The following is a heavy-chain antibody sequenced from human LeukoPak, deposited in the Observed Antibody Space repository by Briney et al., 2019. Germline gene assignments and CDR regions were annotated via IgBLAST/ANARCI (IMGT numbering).Heavy chain of an antibody. CDR1: GFTFSSYW. Sequence: GGSLRLSCAASGFTFSSYWMSWVRQAPGKGLEWVANIKPDGSEKYHVDSVKGRFTISRDNAKNSLYLQINNLRAEDTAVFYCATGYCTSTTCYRSRFDYWGQGTLVTVSS. J-gene: IGHJ4*02. D-gene: IGHD2-2*01. V-gene: IGHV3-7*01. CDR2: IKPDGSEK. CDR3: ATGYCTSTTCYRSRFDY.